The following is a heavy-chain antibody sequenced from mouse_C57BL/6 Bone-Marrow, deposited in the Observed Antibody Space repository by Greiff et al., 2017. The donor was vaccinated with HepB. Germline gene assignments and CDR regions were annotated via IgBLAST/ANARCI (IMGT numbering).Heavy chain of an antibody. Sequence: EVKLVESGGGLVQPKGSLKLSCAASGFSFNTYAMNWVRQAPGKGLEWVARIRSKSNNYATYYADSVKDRFTISRDDSESMLYLQMNNLKTEDTAMYYCVRHEIYYYGSSSAHWYFDVWGTGTTVTVSS. D-gene: IGHD1-1*01. V-gene: IGHV10-1*01. CDR1: GFSFNTYA. CDR3: VRHEIYYYGSSSAHWYFDV. J-gene: IGHJ1*03. CDR2: IRSKSNNYAT.